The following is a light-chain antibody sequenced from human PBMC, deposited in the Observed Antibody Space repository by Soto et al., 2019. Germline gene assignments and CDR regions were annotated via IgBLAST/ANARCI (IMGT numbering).Light chain of an antibody. V-gene: IGKV1-5*03. CDR3: QQYSRYSFT. J-gene: IGKJ4*01. CDR2: KAS. CDR1: QSISSK. Sequence: DIPMTQSPSTLSASVGDRVTITCRASQSISSKLAWYQQKPGKAPKVLINKASSLESGVPSRFSGSGSGTEFTLTISSLQPDDFATYYCQQYSRYSFTFGGGNKVEIK.